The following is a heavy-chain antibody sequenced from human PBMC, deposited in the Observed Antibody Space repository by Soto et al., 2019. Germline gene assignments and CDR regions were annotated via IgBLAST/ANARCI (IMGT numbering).Heavy chain of an antibody. Sequence: EVQLLESGGGLVQPGGSLRLSCAASGFTFINYAMSWVRQAPGGGLEWVSAVSRSGENTYHADSVKGRFTISRDNSKNTLYLQMNSLRVEDTAIYYCAKDFRHYDIASGYPTFSNWGQGTLVTVSS. J-gene: IGHJ4*02. V-gene: IGHV3-23*01. CDR2: VSRSGENT. CDR1: GFTFINYA. D-gene: IGHD3-9*01. CDR3: AKDFRHYDIASGYPTFSN.